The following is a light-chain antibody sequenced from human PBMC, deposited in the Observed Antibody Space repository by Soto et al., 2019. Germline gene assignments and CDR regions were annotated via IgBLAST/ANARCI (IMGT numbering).Light chain of an antibody. CDR1: QSVSSN. Sequence: IVLPQSQAPLSVSPGESATISFRASQSVSSNLAWYQQKPGQAPRLLIYGASTRATGIPARFSGSGSGTDCTLTISSLEPEEFAVDYCQQRSNWPRTLGQGNKVDLK. V-gene: IGKV3-11*01. CDR2: GAS. J-gene: IGKJ1*01. CDR3: QQRSNWPRT.